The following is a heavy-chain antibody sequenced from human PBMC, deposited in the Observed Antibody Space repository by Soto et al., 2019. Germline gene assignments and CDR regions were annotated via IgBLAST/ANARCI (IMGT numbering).Heavy chain of an antibody. CDR1: GFTFSSYA. J-gene: IGHJ5*02. V-gene: IGHV3-23*01. D-gene: IGHD3-3*01. CDR3: VKDREAYDFWSGYYPPPSNWFDP. CDR2: ISGSGGST. Sequence: EVQLLESGGGLVQPGGSLRPSCAASGFTFSSYAMSWVRQAPGKGLEWVSAISGSGGSTYYADSVKGRFTISRDNSKNTLYLQMNSLRAEDTAVYYCVKDREAYDFWSGYYPPPSNWFDPWGQGTLVTVSS.